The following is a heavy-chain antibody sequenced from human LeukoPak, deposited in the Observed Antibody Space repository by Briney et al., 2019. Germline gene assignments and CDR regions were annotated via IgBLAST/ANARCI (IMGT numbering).Heavy chain of an antibody. CDR3: AREDYDSSGYYQTLRCFQH. D-gene: IGHD3-22*01. CDR1: GYTFTSYY. J-gene: IGHJ1*01. Sequence: ASVKVSCKASGYTFTSYYMHWVRQAPGQGLEWMGIINPSGGSTSYAQKFQGRVTMTRDTSTSTVYMELSSLRSEDTAVYYCAREDYDSSGYYQTLRCFQHWGQGTLVTVSS. CDR2: INPSGGST. V-gene: IGHV1-46*01.